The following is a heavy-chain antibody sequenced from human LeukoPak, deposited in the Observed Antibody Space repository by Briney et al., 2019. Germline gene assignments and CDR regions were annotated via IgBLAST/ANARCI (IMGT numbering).Heavy chain of an antibody. J-gene: IGHJ4*02. D-gene: IGHD4-11*01. Sequence: GGSLRLSCAASGFTVSSNYMSWVRQAPGKGLEWVSVIYSGGSTYYADSVKGRFTISRDNSKNTLYLQMNSLRAEDTAVYYCARVFPDYSNYYFDYWGQGTLVTVSS. V-gene: IGHV3-53*01. CDR2: IYSGGST. CDR1: GFTVSSNY. CDR3: ARVFPDYSNYYFDY.